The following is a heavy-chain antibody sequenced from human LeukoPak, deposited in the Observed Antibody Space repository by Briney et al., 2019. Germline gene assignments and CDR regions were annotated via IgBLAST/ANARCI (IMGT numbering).Heavy chain of an antibody. CDR2: TYSGGGT. CDR1: GFTVSNNY. Sequence: GGSLRLSCAASGFTVSNNYMSWVRQAPGKGLEWVSVTYSGGGTYYADSVKGRFTISRDNTKNTLYLQMNSLTVEDTAVYYCATGEQWLVLFDYWGLGTLVTVSS. J-gene: IGHJ4*02. D-gene: IGHD6-19*01. V-gene: IGHV3-53*01. CDR3: ATGEQWLVLFDY.